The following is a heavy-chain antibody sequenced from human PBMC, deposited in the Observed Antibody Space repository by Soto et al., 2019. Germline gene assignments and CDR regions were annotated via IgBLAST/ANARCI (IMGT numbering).Heavy chain of an antibody. V-gene: IGHV4-34*01. D-gene: IGHD3-10*01. CDR3: ARRAYGSVRSVRYYYYYMDV. CDR1: GGSFSGYY. J-gene: IGHJ6*03. CDR2: INHSGST. Sequence: QVQLQQWAAGLLKPSETLSLTCAVYGGSFSGYYWSWIRQPPGKGLAWIGEINHSGSTKYNPCPKRRVTISVDTYTKKLFQKRRSGTGADTAVYYCARRAYGSVRSVRYYYYYMDVWGKGTTVTVSS.